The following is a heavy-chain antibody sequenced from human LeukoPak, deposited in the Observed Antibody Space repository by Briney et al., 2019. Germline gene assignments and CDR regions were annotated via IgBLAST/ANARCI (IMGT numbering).Heavy chain of an antibody. J-gene: IGHJ6*03. Sequence: ASVKVSCKASVYTFTCYYMHCVRQAPGQGLECMVWINPNSGCTNYAQKFQGRVTMTRDPSISTAYMELSRLRSDHTAVYYCARDGDSSGYYYGYYSYYYMDVWGKGTTVTVSS. CDR3: ARDGDSSGYYYGYYSYYYMDV. CDR2: INPNSGCT. D-gene: IGHD3-22*01. CDR1: VYTFTCYY. V-gene: IGHV1-2*02.